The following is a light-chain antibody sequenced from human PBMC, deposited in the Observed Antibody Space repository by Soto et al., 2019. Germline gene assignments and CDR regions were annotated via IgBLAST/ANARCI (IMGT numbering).Light chain of an antibody. CDR1: QSVSSSY. CDR2: GAS. V-gene: IGKV3-20*01. J-gene: IGKJ4*01. Sequence: EIVLTQSPGTLSLSPGERATLSCRASQSVSSSYLAWYQQKPGQAPRLLIYGASSRATGIPDRFSGSGSGTDFTLTISRLEPEDFAVDYCHQYDSSPLTFGGGTKVESK. CDR3: HQYDSSPLT.